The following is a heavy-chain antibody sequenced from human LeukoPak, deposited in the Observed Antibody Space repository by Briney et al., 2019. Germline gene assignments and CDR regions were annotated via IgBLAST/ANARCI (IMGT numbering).Heavy chain of an antibody. Sequence: PGGSLRLSCAASGFTFSSYSMNWVRQAPGKGLEWVSSISSSSSYIYYADSMKGRFTISRDNAKNSLYLQMNSLRAEDTAVYYCARDSSLAWIDYWGQGTLVTVSS. CDR3: ARDSSLAWIDY. CDR2: ISSSSSYI. CDR1: GFTFSSYS. V-gene: IGHV3-21*01. D-gene: IGHD3-16*02. J-gene: IGHJ4*02.